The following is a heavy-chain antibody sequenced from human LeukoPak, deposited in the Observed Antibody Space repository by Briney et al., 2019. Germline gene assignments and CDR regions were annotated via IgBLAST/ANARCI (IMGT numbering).Heavy chain of an antibody. J-gene: IGHJ3*02. CDR1: GGSISSYY. Sequence: RPSETLSLTCTVSGGSISSYYWSWIRQPPGKGLKWIGNIYYSGYTTYSPSLRSRVTISLDTSRNQFSLKLNSVTAADTAVYYCAKSNGYGLVDIWGQGTMVTVSS. D-gene: IGHD3-10*01. CDR2: IYYSGYT. CDR3: AKSNGYGLVDI. V-gene: IGHV4-59*12.